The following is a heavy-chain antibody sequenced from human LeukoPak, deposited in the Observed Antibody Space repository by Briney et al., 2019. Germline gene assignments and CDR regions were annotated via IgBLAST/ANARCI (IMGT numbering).Heavy chain of an antibody. V-gene: IGHV3-30*02. CDR1: GFTFSSYG. Sequence: GGSLRLSCAASGFTFSSYGMHWVRQAPGKGLEWVAFIRYDGSNKYYADSVKGRFTISRDNSKNTLYLQMNSLRAEDAAVYYCAKLGTGLEAAVDIWGQGTMVTVSS. J-gene: IGHJ3*02. CDR2: IRYDGSNK. CDR3: AKLGTGLEAAVDI. D-gene: IGHD6-25*01.